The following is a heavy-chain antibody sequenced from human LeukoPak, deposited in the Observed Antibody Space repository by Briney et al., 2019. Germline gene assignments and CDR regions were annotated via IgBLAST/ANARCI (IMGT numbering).Heavy chain of an antibody. V-gene: IGHV4-4*07. D-gene: IGHD4-23*01. CDR2: IYTSGST. J-gene: IGHJ3*02. Sequence: SETLSLTCTVSGGSISSYYWSWIRQPAGKGLEWIGRIYTSGSTNYNPSLKSRVTMSVDTSKNQFSLKLSSVTAADTAVYYCARESYSGKLSPLGAFDIWGQGTMVTVSS. CDR1: GGSISSYY. CDR3: ARESYSGKLSPLGAFDI.